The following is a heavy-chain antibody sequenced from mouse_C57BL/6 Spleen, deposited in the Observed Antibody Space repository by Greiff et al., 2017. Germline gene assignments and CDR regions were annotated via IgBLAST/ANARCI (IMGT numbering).Heavy chain of an antibody. CDR3: ATPYSNFAWFAY. Sequence: QVQLQQPGAELVKPGASVKLSCKASGYTFTSYWMHWVKQRPGRGLEWIGRIDPNSGGTKYNEKFKSKATLTVDKPSSTAYMQLSSLTSEDSAVYYCATPYSNFAWFAYWGQGTLVTVSA. D-gene: IGHD2-5*01. V-gene: IGHV1-72*01. CDR1: GYTFTSYW. CDR2: IDPNSGGT. J-gene: IGHJ3*01.